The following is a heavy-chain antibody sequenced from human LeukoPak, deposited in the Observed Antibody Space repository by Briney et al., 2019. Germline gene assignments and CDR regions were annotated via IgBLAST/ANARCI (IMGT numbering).Heavy chain of an antibody. V-gene: IGHV3-11*04. J-gene: IGHJ4*02. CDR2: ISSSGSTI. D-gene: IGHD5-24*01. Sequence: GGSLRLSCAASGFTFSDYYMYWIRQAPGKGLEWIPYISSSGSTIYYGDSVKGRFTISRDNAKNSLYLQMNSLTAEDTALYFCARSDNRYYFDSWGQGTLVTVSS. CDR3: ARSDNRYYFDS. CDR1: GFTFSDYY.